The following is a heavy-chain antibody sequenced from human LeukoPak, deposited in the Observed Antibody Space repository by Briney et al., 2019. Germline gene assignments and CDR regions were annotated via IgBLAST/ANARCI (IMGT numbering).Heavy chain of an antibody. V-gene: IGHV3-48*01. CDR1: GFTFSSYS. J-gene: IGHJ4*02. D-gene: IGHD3-22*01. CDR2: ISSSTSTI. CDR3: ARDMITAPRYDSSAYYHSPQRV. Sequence: PGGSLRLSCAASGFTFSSYSMNWVRQAPGKGLEWVSYISSSTSTIYYADSVKGRFTISRDNAKNSLYLQMNSLRAEDTAVYYCARDMITAPRYDSSAYYHSPQRVWGQGTLVTVSS.